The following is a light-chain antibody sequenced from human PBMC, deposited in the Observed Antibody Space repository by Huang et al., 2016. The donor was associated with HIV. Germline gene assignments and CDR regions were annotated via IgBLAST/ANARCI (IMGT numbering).Light chain of an antibody. CDR2: GSS. Sequence: IVMTQSPATLSVSPGERVTVSCRANRSVSSNLAWYQQRPGQAPRLLIDGSSTRAPGIPARFSGSGSGTDFSLNISSLQSEDFALYYCQQYNNWLLSCGGGTRVDI. V-gene: IGKV3-15*01. J-gene: IGKJ4*01. CDR3: QQYNNWLLS. CDR1: RSVSSN.